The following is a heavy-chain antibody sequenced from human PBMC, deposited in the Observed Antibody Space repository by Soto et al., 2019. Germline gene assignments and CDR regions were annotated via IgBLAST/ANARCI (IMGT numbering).Heavy chain of an antibody. Sequence: SETLSLTCTGSGNSIRAYSWSWVRQPPGKGLEWIGNIHYNGNTKYNPSLQSRVTMSVDTSKNQFSLRLISVTAADTAKYFCAREGKHGRWLQPLDFWGQGSLVTVSS. CDR3: AREGKHGRWLQPLDF. D-gene: IGHD5-12*01. CDR2: IHYNGNT. V-gene: IGHV4-59*01. CDR1: GNSIRAYS. J-gene: IGHJ4*02.